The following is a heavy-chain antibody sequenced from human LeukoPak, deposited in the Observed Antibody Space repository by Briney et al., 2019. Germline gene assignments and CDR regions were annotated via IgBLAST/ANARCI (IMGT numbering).Heavy chain of an antibody. J-gene: IGHJ5*02. CDR3: ARASPGDWFDP. CDR1: GGSISSGSYY. Sequence: SEALSLTCTVSGGSISSGSYYWSWIRQPAGKGLEWIGRIYTSGSTNYNPSLKSRVTISVDTSKNQFSLKLSSVTAADTAVYYCARASPGDWFDPWGQGTLVTVSS. CDR2: IYTSGST. D-gene: IGHD3-10*01. V-gene: IGHV4-61*02.